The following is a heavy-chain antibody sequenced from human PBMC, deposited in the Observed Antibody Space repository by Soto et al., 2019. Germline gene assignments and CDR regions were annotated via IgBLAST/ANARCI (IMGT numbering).Heavy chain of an antibody. V-gene: IGHV4-59*08. CDR3: ARRNCSGGSCYVDY. J-gene: IGHJ4*02. CDR2: IYYSGST. CDR1: GGSISSYY. D-gene: IGHD2-15*01. Sequence: SETLSLTCTVSGGSISSYYWSWIRQPPGKGLEWIGYIYYSGSTNYNPSLKSRVTISVDTSKNQFSLKLSSVTAADTAVYYCARRNCSGGSCYVDYWGQGTLVTVSS.